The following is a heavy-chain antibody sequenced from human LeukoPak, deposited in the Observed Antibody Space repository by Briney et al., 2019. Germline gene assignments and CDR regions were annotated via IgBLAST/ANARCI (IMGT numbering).Heavy chain of an antibody. CDR3: ARSPTPANYYDFWSGYFDY. D-gene: IGHD3-3*01. Sequence: SQTLSLTCTVSGGSISSGSYYWSWIRQPAGKGQEWIGRIYTSGSTNYNPSLKSRVTISVDTSKNQFSLKLSSVTAADTAVYYCARSPTPANYYDFWSGYFDYWGQGTLVTVSS. CDR2: IYTSGST. V-gene: IGHV4-61*02. CDR1: GGSISSGSYY. J-gene: IGHJ4*02.